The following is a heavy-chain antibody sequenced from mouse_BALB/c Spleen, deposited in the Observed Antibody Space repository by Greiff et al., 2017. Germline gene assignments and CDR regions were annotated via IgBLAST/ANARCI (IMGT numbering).Heavy chain of an antibody. V-gene: IGHV14-4*02. CDR2: IDPENGDT. D-gene: IGHD1-1*01. J-gene: IGHJ2*01. CDR3: TRDYYGSSYYFDY. Sequence: EVKVEESGAELVRSGASVKLSCTASGFNIKDYYMHWVKQRPEQGLEWIGWIDPENGDTEYAPKFQGKATMTADTSSNTAYLQLSSLTSEDTAVYYCTRDYYGSSYYFDYWGQGTTLTVSS. CDR1: GFNIKDYY.